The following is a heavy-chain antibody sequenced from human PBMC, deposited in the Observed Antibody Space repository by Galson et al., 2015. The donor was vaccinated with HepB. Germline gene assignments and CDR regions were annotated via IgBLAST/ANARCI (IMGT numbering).Heavy chain of an antibody. CDR3: TIRGPGGIDY. V-gene: IGHV1-69*10. Sequence: SVKVSCKASGGTFSSYAISWVRQAPGQGLEWKGGIIPILGIANYAQKFQGRVTITADKSTSTAYMELSSLRSEDTAVYYCTIRGPGGIDYWGQGTLVTVSS. CDR1: GGTFSSYA. CDR2: IIPILGIA. J-gene: IGHJ4*02. D-gene: IGHD3-16*01.